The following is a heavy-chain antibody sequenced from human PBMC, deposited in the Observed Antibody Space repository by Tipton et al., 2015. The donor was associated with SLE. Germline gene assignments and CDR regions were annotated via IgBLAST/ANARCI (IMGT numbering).Heavy chain of an antibody. CDR2: IYYSGST. CDR3: ARESVASDTFDI. CDR1: GDSITNNY. D-gene: IGHD5-12*01. Sequence: TLSLTCSVSGDSITNNYWSWIRQPPGKGLERIGYIYYSGSTSYNPSLKSRVTISVDTSKNQFSLKLSSVTAADTAVYYCARESVASDTFDIWGQGTMVSVSS. V-gene: IGHV4-59*01. J-gene: IGHJ3*02.